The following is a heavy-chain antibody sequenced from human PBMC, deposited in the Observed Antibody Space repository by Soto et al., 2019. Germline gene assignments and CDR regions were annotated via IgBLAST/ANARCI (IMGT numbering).Heavy chain of an antibody. D-gene: IGHD3-3*01. CDR2: IKQDGSEK. CDR3: ARDDTRKNYDCWSGHYTADAFAI. Sequence: EVQLVESGGGLVQPGGSLRLSCAASGFTFSSYWMSWVRQAPGKGLELVANIKQDGSEKYYVDSVKGRFTISRDNAQNSLYMQVKSLRAEETVVYYCARDDTRKNYDCWSGHYTADAFAIWGQGRMVPVSS. V-gene: IGHV3-7*01. CDR1: GFTFSSYW. J-gene: IGHJ3*02.